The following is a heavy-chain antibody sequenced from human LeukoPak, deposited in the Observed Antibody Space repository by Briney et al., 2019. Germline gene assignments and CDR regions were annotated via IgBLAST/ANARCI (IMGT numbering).Heavy chain of an antibody. V-gene: IGHV1-18*01. Sequence: ASVTVSCKASGYTFTSYGISWVRQAPGQGLEWMGWISAYNGNTNYAQKLQGRVTMTTDTSTSTAYMELRSLRSDDTAVYYCARDSGSNDSSDLRDAFDIWGQGTMVTASS. J-gene: IGHJ3*02. CDR2: ISAYNGNT. CDR3: ARDSGSNDSSDLRDAFDI. D-gene: IGHD3-22*01. CDR1: GYTFTSYG.